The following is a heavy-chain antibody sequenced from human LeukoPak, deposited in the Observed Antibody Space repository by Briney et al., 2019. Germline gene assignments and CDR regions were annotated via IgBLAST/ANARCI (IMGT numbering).Heavy chain of an antibody. V-gene: IGHV3-74*01. CDR3: ARGYNFGDGGYFDY. D-gene: IGHD5-18*01. CDR2: ISGDGGST. J-gene: IGHJ4*02. Sequence: GGSLRLSCAASGFTFSSFWMHWVRQAPGKGLVWVSRISGDGGSTTYADPVKGRFTISRDNAKNTLYLQMSSLRAEDTAVYYCARGYNFGDGGYFDYWGQGTLVTVSS. CDR1: GFTFSSFW.